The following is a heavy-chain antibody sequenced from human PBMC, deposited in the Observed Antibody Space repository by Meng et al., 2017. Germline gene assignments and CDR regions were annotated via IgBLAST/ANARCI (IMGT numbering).Heavy chain of an antibody. V-gene: IGHV3-33*01. CDR2: IWYDGSNK. CDR3: ARGPVVTARNAFDI. Sequence: GESLKISCTASGFTFGDYAMSWFRQAPGKGLEWVAVIWYDGSNKYYADSVKGRFTISRDNSKNTLYLQMNSLRAEDTAVYYCARGPVVTARNAFDIWGQGTMVTVSS. D-gene: IGHD2-21*02. CDR1: GFTFGDYA. J-gene: IGHJ3*02.